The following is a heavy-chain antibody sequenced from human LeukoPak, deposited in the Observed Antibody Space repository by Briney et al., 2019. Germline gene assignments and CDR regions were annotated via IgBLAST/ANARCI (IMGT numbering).Heavy chain of an antibody. Sequence: SETLSLTCTVSGGSISSGSYYWSWIRQPAGKGLEWIGRIYTSGSTNYNPSLKSRVTISVDTSKNQFSLKLSSVTAADTAVYYCKEVGANDAFDIWGQGTMVTVSS. CDR1: GGSISSGSYY. V-gene: IGHV4-61*02. J-gene: IGHJ3*02. CDR3: KEVGANDAFDI. D-gene: IGHD1-26*01. CDR2: IYTSGST.